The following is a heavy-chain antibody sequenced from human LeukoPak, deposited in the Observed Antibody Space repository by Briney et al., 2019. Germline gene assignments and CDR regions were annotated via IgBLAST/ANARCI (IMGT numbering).Heavy chain of an antibody. D-gene: IGHD4-17*01. CDR1: GFTFTSHW. J-gene: IGHJ3*02. CDR3: ARPLPGDLSVFAI. V-gene: IGHV3-74*03. CDR2: VIGDGSST. Sequence: GGSLRLSCAASGFTFTSHWMHWVRQAPGKGRVWVSRVIGDGSSTTYTDSAKGPCTLSRDTAKNTLYLQKNRLRAEGTAVYFSARPLPGDLSVFAIRGEGTIVTASS.